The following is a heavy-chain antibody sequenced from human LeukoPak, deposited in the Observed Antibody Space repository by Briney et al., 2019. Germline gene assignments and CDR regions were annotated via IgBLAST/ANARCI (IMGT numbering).Heavy chain of an antibody. V-gene: IGHV3-74*01. CDR3: AMIKEG. CDR1: GFTFSNNW. J-gene: IGHJ4*02. Sequence: PGGSLRLSCAASGFTFSNNWMHWARHAPGKGLVWVSRINSDGRTTTYADSVKGRFTISRDNAKNTLYLQMNSLRAEDTAVYYCAMIKEGWGQGTLVTVSS. D-gene: IGHD3-22*01. CDR2: INSDGRTT.